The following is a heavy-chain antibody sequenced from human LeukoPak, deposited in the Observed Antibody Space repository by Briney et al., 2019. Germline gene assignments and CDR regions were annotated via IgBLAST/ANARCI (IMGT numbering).Heavy chain of an antibody. Sequence: GGSLRLSCAASGFTFSSYAMHWVRQAPGKGLEWVAVISYDGSNKYYADSVKGRFTISRDNSKNTLYLQMNSLRAEDTAVYYCARGIQACDYWGQGTLVTVSS. CDR2: ISYDGSNK. CDR3: ARGIQACDY. J-gene: IGHJ4*02. V-gene: IGHV3-30-3*01. CDR1: GFTFSSYA.